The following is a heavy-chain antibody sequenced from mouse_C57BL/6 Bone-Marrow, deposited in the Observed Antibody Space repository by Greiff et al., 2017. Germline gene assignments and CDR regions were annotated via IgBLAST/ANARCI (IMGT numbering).Heavy chain of an antibody. J-gene: IGHJ4*01. Sequence: QVQLQQSGAELMKPGASVKLSCKATGYTFTGYWIEWVKQRPGHGLEWIGEILPGSGSTNYNEKFKGKAPFTADTSSNTAYMQLSSLTTEVSAIYYCASLIATVVATKDYYAMDYWGQGTSVTVSS. D-gene: IGHD1-1*01. CDR1: GYTFTGYW. CDR3: ASLIATVVATKDYYAMDY. V-gene: IGHV1-9*01. CDR2: ILPGSGST.